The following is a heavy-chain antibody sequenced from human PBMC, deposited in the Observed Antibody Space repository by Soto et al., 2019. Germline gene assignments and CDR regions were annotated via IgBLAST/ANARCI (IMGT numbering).Heavy chain of an antibody. CDR2: ISYDGSNK. J-gene: IGHJ1*01. V-gene: IGHV3-30*18. Sequence: PGGSLRLSCAASGFTFSSYGMHWARQAPGKGLEWVAVISYDGSNKYYADSVKGRFTISRDNSKNTLYLQMNSLRAEDTAVYYCAKDQSDIFVASGSDTGYFQHWGQGTLVTVSS. CDR3: AKDQSDIFVASGSDTGYFQH. CDR1: GFTFSSYG. D-gene: IGHD1-26*01.